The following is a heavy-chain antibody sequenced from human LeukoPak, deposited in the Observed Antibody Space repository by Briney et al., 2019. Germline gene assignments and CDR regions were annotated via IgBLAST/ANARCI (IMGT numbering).Heavy chain of an antibody. J-gene: IGHJ4*02. CDR2: ISSSSSTI. CDR1: GFTFSSYS. Sequence: PGGSLRLSCAASGFTFSSYSMNWVRQAPGKGLEWVSSISSSSSTIYYADSVKGRFTISRDNAKNSLYLQMNSLRAEDTAVYYCASNMITFGGVIVGPLDYWGQGTLVTVSS. CDR3: ASNMITFGGVIVGPLDY. V-gene: IGHV3-48*04. D-gene: IGHD3-16*02.